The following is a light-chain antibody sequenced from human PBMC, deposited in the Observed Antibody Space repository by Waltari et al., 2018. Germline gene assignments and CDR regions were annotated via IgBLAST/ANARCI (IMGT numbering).Light chain of an antibody. CDR1: GGINVAGYH. CDR3: AIGHSSGRV. V-gene: IGLV5-45*01. Sequence: PMLTQPASLSASPGASASLTCTFSGGINVAGYHIHWYQQKPGSPPRYLLRYKSDSDKGQGSGVRSRFSGSKDASANTGILRISGLQSEDEADDYCAIGHSSGRVFGGGTRLTVL. J-gene: IGLJ2*01. CDR2: YKSDSDK.